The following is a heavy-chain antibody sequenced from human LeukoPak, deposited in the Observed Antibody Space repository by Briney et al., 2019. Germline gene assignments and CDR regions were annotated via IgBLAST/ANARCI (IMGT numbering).Heavy chain of an antibody. CDR1: GGSISSYY. V-gene: IGHV4-59*13. D-gene: IGHD3-3*01. CDR3: ARVASGYDVFDI. J-gene: IGHJ3*02. CDR2: IYYSGST. Sequence: SETLSLTCTVSGGSISSYYWSWIRQPPGQGLEWIGDIYYSGSTNYNPSLKSRGTISVDTSKNQFSLKLSSVTAADTAVYYCARVASGYDVFDIWGQGTMVTVSS.